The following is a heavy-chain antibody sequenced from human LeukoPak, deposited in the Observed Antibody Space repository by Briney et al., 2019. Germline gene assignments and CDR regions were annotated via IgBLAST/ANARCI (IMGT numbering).Heavy chain of an antibody. Sequence: SETLSLTCTVSGGSISSSSYYWGWIRQPPGKGLEWIGSIYYSGSTYYNPSLKSRVTISVDTSKNQFSLKLSSVTAADTAVYYCARHATMVRGVNNWFDPWGQGTLVTVSS. J-gene: IGHJ5*02. CDR1: GGSISSSSYY. CDR3: ARHATMVRGVNNWFDP. CDR2: IYYSGST. D-gene: IGHD3-10*01. V-gene: IGHV4-39*01.